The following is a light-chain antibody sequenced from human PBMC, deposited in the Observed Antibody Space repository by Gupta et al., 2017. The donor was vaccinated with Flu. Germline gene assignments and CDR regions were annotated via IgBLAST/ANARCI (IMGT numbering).Light chain of an antibody. Sequence: QTVVTQEPSFSVSPGGTVTLTCGLSSGSVSTSYYPSWYQQTPGHAPLMLLYSTNTRSSGVPGRFAANILGTNAVPNTTGDEADDDAYYYCAQYTSRGRWVFGGGTKLTGL. CDR3: AQYTSRGRWV. CDR2: STN. CDR1: SGSVSTSYY. J-gene: IGLJ3*02. V-gene: IGLV8-61*01.